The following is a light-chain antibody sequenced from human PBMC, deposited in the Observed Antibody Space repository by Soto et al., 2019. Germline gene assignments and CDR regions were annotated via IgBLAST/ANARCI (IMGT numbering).Light chain of an antibody. CDR2: AAS. CDR1: QGISSR. Sequence: DIKMTQSPSSVSASVGDRVTITCRASQGISSRLAWYQQKPGKGPKLLIYAASSLLSGVPSRFSGGGFGTDFTLTISSLQSEDFATYYCQRADSFPLTFGGGTKVEIK. J-gene: IGKJ4*01. CDR3: QRADSFPLT. V-gene: IGKV1-12*01.